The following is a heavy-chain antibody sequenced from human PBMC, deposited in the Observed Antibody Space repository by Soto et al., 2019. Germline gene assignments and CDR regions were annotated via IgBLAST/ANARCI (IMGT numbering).Heavy chain of an antibody. V-gene: IGHV3-23*01. CDR3: AKGTLRDPAYSSIWRLADC. D-gene: IGHD6-13*01. CDR1: GFTISSYA. Sequence: GGSLRLSCAASGFTISSYAMSWVRQAPGKGLEWVSAISGSGGSTYYADSVKGRFTISRDNSGNTLYLQMNSLRAEDTAVYYCAKGTLRDPAYSSIWRLADCWGQGTLVNVSS. J-gene: IGHJ4*02. CDR2: ISGSGGST.